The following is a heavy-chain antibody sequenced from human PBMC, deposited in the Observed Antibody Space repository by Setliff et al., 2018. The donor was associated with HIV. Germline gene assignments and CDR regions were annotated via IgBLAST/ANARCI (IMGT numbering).Heavy chain of an antibody. J-gene: IGHJ3*01. D-gene: IGHD2-8*02. Sequence: SETRSLTWSVAGSSISSNSYWWAWIRQPPGKGLEYIGTIYHRGGTFNNPSLKSRVVMSVDTSKNQFSLKLTSVTAADTATYYCARDTGVNVAPDGRGYHTFDFWGRGTMVTVS. V-gene: IGHV4-38-2*02. CDR2: IYHRGGT. CDR1: GSSISSNSY. CDR3: ARDTGVNVAPDGRGYHTFDF.